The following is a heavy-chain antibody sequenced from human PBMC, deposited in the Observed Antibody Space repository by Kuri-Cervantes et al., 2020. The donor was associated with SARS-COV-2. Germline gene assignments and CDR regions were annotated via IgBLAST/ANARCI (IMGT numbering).Heavy chain of an antibody. CDR3: ARDLSIPMVRDYGFDI. D-gene: IGHD3-10*01. CDR2: INPNSGGT. V-gene: IGHV1-2*02. Sequence: ASVKVSCKASGYTFTGYYMHWVRQAPGQGLEWMGWINPNSGGTNYAQKFQGRVTMTRDTSISTAYMELSGLRSDDTAVYYCARDLSIPMVRDYGFDIWGQGTMVTVSS. CDR1: GYTFTGYY. J-gene: IGHJ3*02.